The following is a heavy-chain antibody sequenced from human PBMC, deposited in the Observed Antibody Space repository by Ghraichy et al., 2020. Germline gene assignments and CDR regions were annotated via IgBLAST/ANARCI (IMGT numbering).Heavy chain of an antibody. CDR3: ARERAHDYGDYMGYYYYYGMDV. CDR1: GFTVSSNY. CDR2: IYSGGST. V-gene: IGHV3-53*01. D-gene: IGHD4-17*01. J-gene: IGHJ6*02. Sequence: GGSLRLSCAASGFTVSSNYMSWVRQAPGKGLEWVSVIYSGGSTYYADSVKGRFTISRDNSKNTLYLQMNSLRAEDTAVYYCARERAHDYGDYMGYYYYYGMDVWGQGTTVTVSS.